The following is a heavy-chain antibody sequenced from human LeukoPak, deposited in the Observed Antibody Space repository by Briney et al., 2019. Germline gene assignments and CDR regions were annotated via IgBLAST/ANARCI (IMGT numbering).Heavy chain of an antibody. Sequence: SETLSLTCSVSGGSISSGAYYWTWIRQHPAKGLEWIGYIFSSGTTYYNPSLKSRITISLDTSKNQLSLKLTSMTAADTAVYYCARSLTGYFHLDYWGQGTLVTVSS. CDR3: ARSLTGYFHLDY. D-gene: IGHD3-9*01. V-gene: IGHV4-31*03. J-gene: IGHJ4*02. CDR2: IFSSGTT. CDR1: GGSISSGAYY.